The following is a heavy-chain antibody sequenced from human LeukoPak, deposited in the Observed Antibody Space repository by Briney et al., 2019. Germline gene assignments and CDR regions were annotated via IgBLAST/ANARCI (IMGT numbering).Heavy chain of an antibody. CDR3: SREGYYFDY. V-gene: IGHV6-1*01. CDR2: THYRSKWYN. Sequence: SQTLSLTCAITGDSVSSNSAACNWIRQSPSRGLEWLGRTHYRSKWYNDYAVSVKSRITINPDTSKNQFSLQLNSVTPVGTAVYYCSREGYYFDYWGQGTLVTVSS. CDR1: GDSVSSNSAA. J-gene: IGHJ4*02.